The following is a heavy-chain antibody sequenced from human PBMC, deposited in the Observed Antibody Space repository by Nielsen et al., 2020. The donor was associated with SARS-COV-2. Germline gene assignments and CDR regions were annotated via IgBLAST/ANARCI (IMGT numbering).Heavy chain of an antibody. D-gene: IGHD1-14*01. CDR1: AFTFSTYW. Sequence: GGSLRLSCAASAFTFSTYWMHWVRQARGKGLVWVSRINSDGSSTSYADSVEGRFTISRDNSKNTLYLQMNSLRPEDTAVYYCAKENRDFDHWGQGTLVTVSS. CDR3: AKENRDFDH. CDR2: INSDGSST. J-gene: IGHJ4*02. V-gene: IGHV3-74*01.